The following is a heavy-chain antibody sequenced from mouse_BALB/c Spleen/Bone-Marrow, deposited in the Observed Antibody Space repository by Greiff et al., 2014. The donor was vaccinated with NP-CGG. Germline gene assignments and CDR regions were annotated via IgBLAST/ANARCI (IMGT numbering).Heavy chain of an antibody. CDR3: ARGWDYEGYFDY. Sequence: VQLQQSGAELARPGASVKMSCKASGYSFTSYTMHWVQQRPGQGLEWIGYINPSSGYTNYNQKFKDKATLTADKSSSTAYMQLSSLTSEDSAVYYCARGWDYEGYFDYWGQGTTLTVSS. J-gene: IGHJ2*01. CDR1: GYSFTSYT. CDR2: INPSSGYT. D-gene: IGHD2-4*01. V-gene: IGHV1-4*01.